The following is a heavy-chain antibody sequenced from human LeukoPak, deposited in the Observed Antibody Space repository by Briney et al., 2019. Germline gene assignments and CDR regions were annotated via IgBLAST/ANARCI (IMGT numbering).Heavy chain of an antibody. CDR3: ARGYYYYDSSGYYYVFDY. D-gene: IGHD3-22*01. V-gene: IGHV1-8*01. J-gene: IGHJ4*02. CDR1: GYTFTSYD. CDR2: MNPNSGNT. Sequence: ASVKVFYKSSGYTFTSYDINWVRQATGQGLECMGWMNPNSGNTGYAQKFQGRVTMTRNTSISTAYMELSSLRSEDTAVYYCARGYYYYDSSGYYYVFDYWGQGTLVTVSS.